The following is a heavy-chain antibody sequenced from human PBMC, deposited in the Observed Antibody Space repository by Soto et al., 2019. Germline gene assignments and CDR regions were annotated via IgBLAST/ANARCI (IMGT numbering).Heavy chain of an antibody. CDR1: GCTFASYG. Sequence: ASVTVSCKASGCTFASYGISWVRQAPVQGTQWMGWISAYNGNTHYAQKLQGRVTMTTDTSTSTAYMELRSLRSDDTAVYYCARVLDDILTGTYYYYYGMDVWGQGTTVTVSS. CDR2: ISAYNGNT. CDR3: ARVLDDILTGTYYYYYGMDV. D-gene: IGHD3-9*01. V-gene: IGHV1-18*01. J-gene: IGHJ6*02.